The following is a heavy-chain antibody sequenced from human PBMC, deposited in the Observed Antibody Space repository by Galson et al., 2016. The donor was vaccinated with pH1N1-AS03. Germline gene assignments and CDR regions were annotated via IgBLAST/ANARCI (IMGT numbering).Heavy chain of an antibody. D-gene: IGHD3-22*01. J-gene: IGHJ4*02. V-gene: IGHV3-23*01. CDR3: AKAKSTSTNEVVSPFDY. Sequence: SLRLSCAASGFTFKNYAMTWVRQAPGKGLEWVSGLSGSGTPTFYADSVKGRFTISRDNSKNTLYLQMKSLRAEDTAVYYCAKAKSTSTNEVVSPFDYWGQGTLVTVSS. CDR2: LSGSGTPT. CDR1: GFTFKNYA.